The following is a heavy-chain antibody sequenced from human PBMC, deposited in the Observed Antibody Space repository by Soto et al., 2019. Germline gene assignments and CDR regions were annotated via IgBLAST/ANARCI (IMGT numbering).Heavy chain of an antibody. Sequence: KPSETLSLTCTVSGGSISSGGYYWSWIRQHPGKGLEWIGYIYYSGSTYYNPSLKSRVTISVDTSKNQFSLKLSSVTAADTAVYYCARDRPYSSSWYGWFDPWGQGTLVTVSS. J-gene: IGHJ5*02. CDR1: GGSISSGGYY. V-gene: IGHV4-31*03. CDR3: ARDRPYSSSWYGWFDP. D-gene: IGHD6-13*01. CDR2: IYYSGST.